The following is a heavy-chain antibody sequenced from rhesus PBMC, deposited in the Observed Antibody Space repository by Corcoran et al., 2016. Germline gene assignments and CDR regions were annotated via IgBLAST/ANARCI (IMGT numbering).Heavy chain of an antibody. D-gene: IGHD6-25*01. CDR1: GGSISGYYL. CDR3: ARGGGGSWNFDY. Sequence: QVQLQESGPGVVKPSETLSLTCAVSGGSISGYYLWSWIRQPPGKGLEWIGYIYGGIGSTSYNPSLKSQVIISIDTSKNQFSLKLSSVTAADTAVYYCARGGGGSWNFDYWGQGVLVTVSS. CDR2: IYGGIGST. J-gene: IGHJ4*01. V-gene: IGHV4S7*01.